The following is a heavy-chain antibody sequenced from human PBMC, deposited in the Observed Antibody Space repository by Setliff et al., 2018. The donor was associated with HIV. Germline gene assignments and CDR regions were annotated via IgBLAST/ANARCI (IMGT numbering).Heavy chain of an antibody. Sequence: SETLSLTCAVYGGSFSAYYWSWIRQPPGKGLEWIGEINHSGSTNYNPSLKTRVTIMVDTSKNQFSLKLSSVTAADTAVYYCARHYERLSWFDPWGQGTLVTVSS. D-gene: IGHD3-16*01. V-gene: IGHV4-34*01. CDR2: INHSGST. J-gene: IGHJ5*02. CDR3: ARHYERLSWFDP. CDR1: GGSFSAYY.